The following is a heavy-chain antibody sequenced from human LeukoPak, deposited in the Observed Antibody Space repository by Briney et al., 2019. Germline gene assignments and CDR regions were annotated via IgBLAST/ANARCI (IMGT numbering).Heavy chain of an antibody. V-gene: IGHV4-39*01. J-gene: IGHJ4*02. CDR3: ARGEF. CDR1: GVSISSSSYY. D-gene: IGHD3-10*01. Sequence: PSDTLSLPCTVSGVSISSSSYYWGWIRQPPGKGLEWIRSIHNSGSTYYNPSLKRRVTISVDTSKNQFSLKVNSVTAADTAVYYRARGEFWGQGTLVTVSS. CDR2: IHNSGST.